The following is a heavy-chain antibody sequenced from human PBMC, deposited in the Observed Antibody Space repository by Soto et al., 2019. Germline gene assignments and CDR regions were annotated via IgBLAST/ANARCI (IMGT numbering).Heavy chain of an antibody. CDR1: GFTFSSYA. CDR3: AKVIQTTGTSDYYYYGMDV. CDR2: ISGSGGST. Sequence: PGGSLRLSCAASGFTFSSYAMSWVRQAPGKGLEWVSAISGSGGSTYYADSVKGRFTISRDNSKNTLYLQMNSLRAEDTAVYYCAKVIQTTGTSDYYYYGMDVWGQGTTVTVSS. V-gene: IGHV3-23*01. D-gene: IGHD1-1*01. J-gene: IGHJ6*02.